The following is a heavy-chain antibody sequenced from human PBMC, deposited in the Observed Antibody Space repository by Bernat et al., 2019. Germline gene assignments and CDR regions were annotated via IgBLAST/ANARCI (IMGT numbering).Heavy chain of an antibody. Sequence: QVQLQESGPGLVKPSETLSLTCTVSGGSVSSGSYYWSWIRQPPGKGLEWIGYIYYSGSTNYNPSLKSRVTISVDTSKNQFSLKLSSVTAADTAVYYCARSVGVYDSSGYYVVPTAYFDYWGQGTLVTVSS. CDR2: IYYSGST. V-gene: IGHV4-61*01. J-gene: IGHJ4*02. CDR1: GGSVSSGSYY. D-gene: IGHD3-22*01. CDR3: ARSVGVYDSSGYYVVPTAYFDY.